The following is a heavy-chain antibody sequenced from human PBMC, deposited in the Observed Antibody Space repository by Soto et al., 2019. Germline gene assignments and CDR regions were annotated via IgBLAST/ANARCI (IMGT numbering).Heavy chain of an antibody. Sequence: GVSLRLSCAASGFTFSDSYMTWVRQAPGKGLEWVSYISNTGNIKHYADSVRGRFTISRDNAKNSLFLQMNSLTAEDTAFYYCARNTDYDFWTGYPNWFDPWGQGT. CDR2: ISNTGNIK. J-gene: IGHJ5*02. D-gene: IGHD3-3*01. CDR3: ARNTDYDFWTGYPNWFDP. V-gene: IGHV3-11*01. CDR1: GFTFSDSY.